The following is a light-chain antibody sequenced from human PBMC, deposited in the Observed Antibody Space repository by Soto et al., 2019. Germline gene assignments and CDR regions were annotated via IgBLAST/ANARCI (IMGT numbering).Light chain of an antibody. CDR1: SSDIGGYNY. Sequence: QSALTQPASVSGSPGQSISISCTGTSSDIGGYNYVSWYQQHPGKAPKLMIYDVTTRPSGVFNRFSGSKSGNTASLTISGLQAEDEADYYCSSFTSSYTVLFGGGTKLTVL. CDR3: SSFTSSYTVL. J-gene: IGLJ3*02. V-gene: IGLV2-14*01. CDR2: DVT.